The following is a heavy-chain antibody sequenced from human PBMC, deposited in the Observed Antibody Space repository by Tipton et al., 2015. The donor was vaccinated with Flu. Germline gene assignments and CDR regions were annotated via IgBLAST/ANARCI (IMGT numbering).Heavy chain of an antibody. CDR3: ARNFES. V-gene: IGHV4-34*12. CDR2: IFHSGST. J-gene: IGHJ5*01. Sequence: TLSLTCAVYGESFSGYYWSWIRQPPGKGLECIGQIFHSGSTNYNPSLRSRVTISLDKSQNQFSLEVTSVTAADTAVYYCARNFESWGQGTLVTVSS. CDR1: GESFSGYY.